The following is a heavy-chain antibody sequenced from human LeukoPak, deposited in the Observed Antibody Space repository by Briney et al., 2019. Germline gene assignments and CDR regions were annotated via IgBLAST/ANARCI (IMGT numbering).Heavy chain of an antibody. CDR2: IYTSGST. Sequence: PSETLSLTCTVSGGSISSGNSYWSWIRQSPGKALEWIGRIYTSGSTNYNPSLKSRVTISIDTSKNRFSLQLNSVTPEDTAVYYCAREKYSSGWYYFDYWGQGTLVTVSS. V-gene: IGHV4-61*02. CDR3: AREKYSSGWYYFDY. D-gene: IGHD6-19*01. J-gene: IGHJ4*02. CDR1: GGSISSGNSY.